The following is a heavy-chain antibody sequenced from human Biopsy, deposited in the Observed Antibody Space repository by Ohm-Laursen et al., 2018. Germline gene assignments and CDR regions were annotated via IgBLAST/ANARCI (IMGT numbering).Heavy chain of an antibody. CDR3: ARWETTLGRSLDS. CDR2: MSPNTGNT. V-gene: IGHV1-8*01. D-gene: IGHD1-26*01. J-gene: IGHJ4*02. Sequence: ASVKVSCKASGYTFTSHDINWVRQATGQGLEWMGWMSPNTGNTAYAQRFQDRVTMTSDTSTGTAYMELTSLTSDDTAVYFCARWETTLGRSLDSWGQGTLVAVPS. CDR1: GYTFTSHD.